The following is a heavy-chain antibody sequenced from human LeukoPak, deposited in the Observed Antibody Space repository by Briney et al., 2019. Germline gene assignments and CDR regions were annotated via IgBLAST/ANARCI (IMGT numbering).Heavy chain of an antibody. D-gene: IGHD2-21*02. CDR3: ARCRGGGNSHYYYYGMDV. Sequence: GGSLRLSCAASGFTFSDYYMSWIRQAPGKGLEWVSYISSSGSTIYYADSVKGRFTISRDNAKNSLYLQMNSLRAEDTAVYYCARCRGGGNSHYYYYGMDVWAKGPRSPSP. V-gene: IGHV3-11*01. CDR1: GFTFSDYY. CDR2: ISSSGSTI. J-gene: IGHJ6*02.